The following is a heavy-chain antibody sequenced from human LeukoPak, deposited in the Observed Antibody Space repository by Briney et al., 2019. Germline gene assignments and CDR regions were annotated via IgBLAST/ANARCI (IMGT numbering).Heavy chain of an antibody. Sequence: SETLSLTCTVSGVSISSYYRSWIRQPPGKGLEWIGFIYYSGSTNYNPSLKSRVTISVDTSKNQISLKLSSVTAADTAVYYCARDSPGTDYFDYWRQGTLVTVSS. V-gene: IGHV4-59*01. CDR2: IYYSGST. CDR1: GVSISSYY. CDR3: ARDSPGTDYFDY. D-gene: IGHD1-14*01. J-gene: IGHJ4*02.